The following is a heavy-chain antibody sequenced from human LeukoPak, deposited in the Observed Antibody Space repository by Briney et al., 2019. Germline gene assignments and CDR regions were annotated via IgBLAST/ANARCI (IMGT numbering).Heavy chain of an antibody. CDR1: GFTFSSYS. J-gene: IGHJ4*02. D-gene: IGHD3-22*01. V-gene: IGHV3-21*01. CDR2: VSTGSNYI. CDR3: ARDRYYYDSSGYLDY. Sequence: GALRLSCTASGFTFSSYSLNWVRQAPGKGLEWVSSVSTGSNYIYYADSVKGRFTISRDNDKNSLYLQMNSLRVEDTAVYYCARDRYYYDSSGYLDYWGQGTLVTVSS.